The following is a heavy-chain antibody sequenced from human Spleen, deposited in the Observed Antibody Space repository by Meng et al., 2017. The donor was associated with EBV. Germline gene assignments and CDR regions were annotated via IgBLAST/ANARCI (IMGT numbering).Heavy chain of an antibody. D-gene: IGHD4-17*01. CDR1: GGSISSTDYY. CDR2: IFYTGIT. CDR3: ARDPLIYGDYTDY. V-gene: IGHV4-39*07. J-gene: IGHJ4*02. Sequence: LPRREPVPGKVKPSETRSLPCTVSGGSISSTDYYWGWIRQPPGKGLEWIGSIFYTGITYYNPSLKSRVTISVDTSRNQFSLRLTSVTAADTAVYYCARDPLIYGDYTDYWGQGTLVTVSS.